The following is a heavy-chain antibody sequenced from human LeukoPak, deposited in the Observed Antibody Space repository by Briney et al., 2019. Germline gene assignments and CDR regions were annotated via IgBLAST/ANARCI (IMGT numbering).Heavy chain of an antibody. J-gene: IGHJ4*02. CDR1: GYTFISYG. CDR3: ARTNYYGSGSRDY. V-gene: IGHV1-2*02. D-gene: IGHD3-10*01. Sequence: GASVKVSCKASGYTFISYGISWVRQAPGQGLEWMGWINPNSGGTNYAQKFQGRVTMTRDTSISTAYMELSRLRSDDTAVYYCARTNYYGSGSRDYWGQGTLVTVSS. CDR2: INPNSGGT.